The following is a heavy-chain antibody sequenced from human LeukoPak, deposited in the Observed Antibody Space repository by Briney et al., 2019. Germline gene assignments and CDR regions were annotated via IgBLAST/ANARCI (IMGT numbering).Heavy chain of an antibody. Sequence: PGGSLRLSCAASGFTFSSYAMSWVRQAPGKGLEWVSAISGSGGSTYYADSVKGRFTISRDNSKNTLYLQMNSLRAEDTAVYYCAKDLPPEHSSGWWAFDYWGQGTLVTVSS. CDR3: AKDLPPEHSSGWWAFDY. CDR1: GFTFSSYA. D-gene: IGHD6-19*01. J-gene: IGHJ4*02. CDR2: ISGSGGST. V-gene: IGHV3-23*01.